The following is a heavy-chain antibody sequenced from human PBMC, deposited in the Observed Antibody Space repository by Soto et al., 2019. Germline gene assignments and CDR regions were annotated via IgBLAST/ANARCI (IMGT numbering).Heavy chain of an antibody. V-gene: IGHV3-23*01. Sequence: EVQLLESGGGLVQPGGSLRLSCAASGFTFSSYAMSWVRQAPGKGLEWVSAISGSGGSTYYADSVKGRFTISRDNSKNTLYLQMNSLRAEDTAVYYCAKDGSPLFGVVTPSYYFDYWGQGTLVTVSS. D-gene: IGHD3-10*02. J-gene: IGHJ4*02. CDR2: ISGSGGST. CDR3: AKDGSPLFGVVTPSYYFDY. CDR1: GFTFSSYA.